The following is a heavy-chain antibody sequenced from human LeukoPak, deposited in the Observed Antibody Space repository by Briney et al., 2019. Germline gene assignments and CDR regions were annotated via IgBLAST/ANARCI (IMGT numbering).Heavy chain of an antibody. Sequence: PGGSLRLSCAASGFTFSSYGMHWVRQAPGKGLEWVAVIWYDGSNKYYADSVKGRFTISRDNSKNTLYLQMNSLRAEDTAVYYCAKDEGQLWTRIPGLFDYWGQGTLVTVSS. CDR2: IWYDGSNK. V-gene: IGHV3-33*06. CDR3: AKDEGQLWTRIPGLFDY. J-gene: IGHJ4*02. CDR1: GFTFSSYG. D-gene: IGHD5-18*01.